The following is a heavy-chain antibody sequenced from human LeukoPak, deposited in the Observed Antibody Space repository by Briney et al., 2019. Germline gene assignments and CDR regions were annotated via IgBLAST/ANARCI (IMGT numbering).Heavy chain of an antibody. CDR1: GFTFNTYT. Sequence: GGSLRLSCAASGFTFNTYTMNWVRQAPGKGLEWVSSISSRSSYIYYAGSVKGRFTISRDNAKNSLYLQMNSLRAEDTAVYYCARDRGQWLVPGYFDLWGRGTLVTVSS. CDR3: ARDRGQWLVPGYFDL. CDR2: ISSRSSYI. V-gene: IGHV3-21*01. D-gene: IGHD6-19*01. J-gene: IGHJ2*01.